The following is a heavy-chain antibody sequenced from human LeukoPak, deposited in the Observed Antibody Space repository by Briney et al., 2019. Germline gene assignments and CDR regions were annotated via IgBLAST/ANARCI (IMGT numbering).Heavy chain of an antibody. CDR2: IWYDGSNK. V-gene: IGHV3-33*01. J-gene: IGHJ4*02. CDR3: ARDVNRSGYPDY. D-gene: IGHD3-3*01. Sequence: GGSLRLSCAASGFTFSSYGMHWVRQAPGKGLEWVAVIWYDGSNKYYADSVKGRFTISRDNSKNTLYLQMNSLRAEDTAVYYCARDVNRSGYPDYWGQGTLVTVSS. CDR1: GFTFSSYG.